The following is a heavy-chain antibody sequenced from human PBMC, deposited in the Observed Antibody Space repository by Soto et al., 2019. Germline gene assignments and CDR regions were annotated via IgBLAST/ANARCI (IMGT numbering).Heavy chain of an antibody. D-gene: IGHD3-3*01. CDR2: IYTSGST. CDR1: GGSISSYY. CDR3: ARDRATIFGVVIAPEYYFDY. J-gene: IGHJ4*02. V-gene: IGHV4-4*07. Sequence: SETLSVSCTLSGGSISSYYWSWIRQPAGKGLEWIGRIYTSGSTNYNPSLKSRVTMSVDTSKNQFSLKLSSVTAADTAVYYCARDRATIFGVVIAPEYYFDYWGQGTMVTVSS.